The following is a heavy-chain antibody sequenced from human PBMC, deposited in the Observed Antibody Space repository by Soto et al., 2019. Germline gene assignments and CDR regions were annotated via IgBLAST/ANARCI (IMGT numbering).Heavy chain of an antibody. V-gene: IGHV1-69*13. CDR3: ASGHPSTVTTLPFDY. CDR1: GGTFSSYA. D-gene: IGHD4-17*01. Sequence: SVKVSCKASGGTFSSYAISWVRQAPGQGLEWMGGIIPIFGTANYAQKFQGRVTITADESTSTAYMELSSLRSEDTAVYYCASGHPSTVTTLPFDYWGQGTLVTVSS. CDR2: IIPIFGTA. J-gene: IGHJ4*02.